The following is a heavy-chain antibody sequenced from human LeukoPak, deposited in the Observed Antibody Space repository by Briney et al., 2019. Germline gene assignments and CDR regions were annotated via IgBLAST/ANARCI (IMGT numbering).Heavy chain of an antibody. D-gene: IGHD1-26*01. V-gene: IGHV3-74*01. CDR1: GFTFSSYW. Sequence: GGSLRLSCAASGFTFSSYWMHWVRQAPGTGLVWVSRINSDGSSTSYADSVKGRFTISRDNAKNTLYLQMNSLRAEDTAVYYCARSSGSYRQYYFDYWGQGTLVTVSS. J-gene: IGHJ4*02. CDR2: INSDGSST. CDR3: ARSSGSYRQYYFDY.